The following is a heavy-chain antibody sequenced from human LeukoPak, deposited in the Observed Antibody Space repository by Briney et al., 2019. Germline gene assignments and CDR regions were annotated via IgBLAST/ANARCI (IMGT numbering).Heavy chain of an antibody. V-gene: IGHV5-51*01. Sequence: GESLKISCKGSGYSFTSYWIGWVRQMPGKGLEWIGTIYPGDSDTRYSPSFQGQVTISADKSISTAYLQWSSLKASDTAMYYCARCSLLSSGCSVSSDYWGQGTLVTVSS. D-gene: IGHD5/OR15-5a*01. CDR3: ARCSLLSSGCSVSSDY. CDR1: GYSFTSYW. J-gene: IGHJ4*02. CDR2: IYPGDSDT.